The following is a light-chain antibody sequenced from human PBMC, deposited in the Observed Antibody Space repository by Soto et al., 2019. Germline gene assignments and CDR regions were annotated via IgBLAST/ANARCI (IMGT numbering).Light chain of an antibody. CDR3: QQYGSSSYT. CDR2: GAS. CDR1: QSVSSSY. Sequence: EIVLTQSPGTLSLSPGERATLSCRASQSVSSSYLAWYQQKPGQAPRLLIYGASGRATGIPDRFSGSGSGTDFTLTISRLEPEDFAVYYCQQYGSSSYTFGQGTKLDI. V-gene: IGKV3-20*01. J-gene: IGKJ2*01.